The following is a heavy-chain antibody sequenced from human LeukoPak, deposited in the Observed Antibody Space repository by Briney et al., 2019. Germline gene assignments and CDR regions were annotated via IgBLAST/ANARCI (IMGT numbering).Heavy chain of an antibody. CDR1: GFTFSTYA. CDR2: ISGSGDNT. D-gene: IGHD6-19*01. V-gene: IGHV3-23*01. CDR3: ARDSSGPGY. Sequence: GGSLRLSCAASGFTFSTYAMNWVRQAPGKGLEWVSAISGSGDNTYHADSVKGRFSISRDNSKNTLYLQMNNLRAEDTAVYYCARDSSGPGYWGQGTLVTVSS. J-gene: IGHJ4*02.